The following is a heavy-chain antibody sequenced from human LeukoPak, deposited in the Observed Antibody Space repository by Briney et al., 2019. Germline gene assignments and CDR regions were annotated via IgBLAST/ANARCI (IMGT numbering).Heavy chain of an antibody. V-gene: IGHV4-59*01. D-gene: IGHD3-10*02. Sequence: SETLSLTCTVSGGSISSYYWSWIRQPPGKGLEWIGYIYYSGSTNYNPSLKSRVTISVDTSKNQFSLKLSSVTAADTAVYYCARAVRANFDYWGQGTLVTVSS. CDR3: ARAVRANFDY. CDR1: GGSISSYY. CDR2: IYYSGST. J-gene: IGHJ4*02.